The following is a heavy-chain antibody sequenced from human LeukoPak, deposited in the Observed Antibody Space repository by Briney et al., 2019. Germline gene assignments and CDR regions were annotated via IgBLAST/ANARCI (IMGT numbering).Heavy chain of an antibody. J-gene: IGHJ4*02. V-gene: IGHV4-59*04. CDR1: GGSISSYY. CDR3: ASSHDYGDYVDY. Sequence: PSETLSLTCTVSGGSISSYYWSWIRQPPGKGLEWIGYIYYSGSTYYNPSLKSRVTISVDTSKNQFSLKLSSVTAADTAVYYCASSHDYGDYVDYWGQGTLVTVSS. CDR2: IYYSGST. D-gene: IGHD4-17*01.